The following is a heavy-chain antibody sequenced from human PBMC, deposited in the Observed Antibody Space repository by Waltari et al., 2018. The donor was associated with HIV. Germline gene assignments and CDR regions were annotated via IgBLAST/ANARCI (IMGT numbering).Heavy chain of an antibody. CDR1: GGSISSSSYY. Sequence: QLQLQESGPGLVKPSETLSLTCTVSGGSISSSSYYWGWIRQPPGTGLEWIGSIYYSGNTYSNPSLKSRVTRSIDTAKNQLSLKLSFLTAADTAVYYCARLSDYYDSSGYGGSGGGFDYWGQGTLVTVSS. CDR3: ARLSDYYDSSGYGGSGGGFDY. V-gene: IGHV4-39*01. D-gene: IGHD3-22*01. CDR2: IYYSGNT. J-gene: IGHJ4*02.